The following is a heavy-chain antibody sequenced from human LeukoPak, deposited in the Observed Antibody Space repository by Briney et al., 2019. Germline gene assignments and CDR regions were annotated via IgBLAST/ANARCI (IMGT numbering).Heavy chain of an antibody. Sequence: PGGSLRLSCAVSGFTFSSYAMSWVRQAPGKGLEWASAISGSGGSTYYADSVKGRFTISRDNSKNTLYLQMNSLRAEDTAVYYCAKDWGYSYGETYWGQETLVTVSS. CDR1: GFTFSSYA. V-gene: IGHV3-23*01. J-gene: IGHJ4*02. D-gene: IGHD5-18*01. CDR3: AKDWGYSYGETY. CDR2: ISGSGGST.